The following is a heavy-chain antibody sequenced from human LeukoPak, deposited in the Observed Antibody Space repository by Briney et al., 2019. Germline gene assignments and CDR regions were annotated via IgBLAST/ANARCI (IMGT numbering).Heavy chain of an antibody. CDR3: AREGTAGTNLNWFDP. CDR2: LYSSGSA. CDR1: GGSLTSPTYY. V-gene: IGHV4-61*01. D-gene: IGHD1-1*01. Sequence: SETLSLTCTVSGGSLTSPTYYQWSWIRQPPGRGLELIGSLYSSGSAKFNPSLTSRVTMSLDTSQNQFSLKLSSVTAADTAVYYCAREGTAGTNLNWFDPWGQGTLVTVSS. J-gene: IGHJ5*02.